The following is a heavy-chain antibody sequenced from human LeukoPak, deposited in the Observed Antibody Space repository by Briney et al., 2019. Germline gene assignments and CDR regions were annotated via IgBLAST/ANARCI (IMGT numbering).Heavy chain of an antibody. CDR2: MNPNSGNT. V-gene: IGHV1-8*03. J-gene: IGHJ6*03. CDR3: ARGHLLSPWYHIVVVPAAMSYYYMDV. Sequence: ASVKVSCKASGYTFTSYDINWVRQATGQGLEWMGWMNPNSGNTSYAQKFQGRVTITRNTSISTAYMELSSLRSEDTAVYYCARGHLLSPWYHIVVVPAAMSYYYMDVWGKGTTVTVSS. D-gene: IGHD2-2*01. CDR1: GYTFTSYD.